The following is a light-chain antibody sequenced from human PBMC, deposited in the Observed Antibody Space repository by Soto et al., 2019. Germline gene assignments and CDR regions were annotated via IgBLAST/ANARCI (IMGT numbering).Light chain of an antibody. CDR3: QHHEILTST. Sequence: EVMLTQSPGSLCLSPGDRASLSCMASQNIXRHFSAWYQHNPGQAPRLLXADASRRATGSPDRLSGAGSGKDFTLTISRLDPEDFSLYYCQHHEILTSTFGQGTRLEIK. CDR1: QNIXRHF. V-gene: IGKV3-20*01. J-gene: IGKJ5*01. CDR2: DAS.